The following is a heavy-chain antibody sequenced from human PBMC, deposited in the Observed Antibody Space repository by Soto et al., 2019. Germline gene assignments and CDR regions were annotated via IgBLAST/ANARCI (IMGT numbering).Heavy chain of an antibody. D-gene: IGHD1-1*01. CDR1: GFTFSSYG. J-gene: IGHJ6*02. V-gene: IGHV3-30*18. Sequence: QVQLVESGGGVVQPGRSLRLSCAASGFTFSSYGMHWVRQAPGKGLEWVAVISYDGSNKYYADSVKGRFTISRDNSKNTLYVQMSSLRAEDTAGYYCAKDGRTRRRYYYYGMDVWGQGTTVTVSS. CDR2: ISYDGSNK. CDR3: AKDGRTRRRYYYYGMDV.